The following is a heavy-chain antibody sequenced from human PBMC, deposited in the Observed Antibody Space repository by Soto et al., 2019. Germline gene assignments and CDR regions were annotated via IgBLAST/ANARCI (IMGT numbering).Heavy chain of an antibody. CDR3: AKDLADDFWSGYYTDPAYYYYGMDV. V-gene: IGHV3-30*18. D-gene: IGHD3-3*01. J-gene: IGHJ6*02. CDR2: ISYDGSNK. Sequence: GGSLRLSCAASGFTFSSYGMHWVRQAPGKGLEWVAVISYDGSNKYYADSVKGRFTISRDNSKNTLYLQMNSLRAEDTAVYYCAKDLADDFWSGYYTDPAYYYYGMDVWGQGTTVTVSS. CDR1: GFTFSSYG.